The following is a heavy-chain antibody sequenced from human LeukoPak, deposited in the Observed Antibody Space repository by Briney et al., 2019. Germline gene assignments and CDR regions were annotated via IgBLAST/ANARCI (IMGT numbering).Heavy chain of an antibody. CDR1: GFTFSDYA. Sequence: PGGSLRLSCTASGFTFSDYAMSWVRQAPGKGLAWVSGISGSGGSIRYADSVKGRFIISRDNSKNTLYLQMNSLRAEDTAVYYCAKGGDGYNYYFDYWGQETLVTVSS. D-gene: IGHD5-24*01. CDR3: AKGGDGYNYYFDY. V-gene: IGHV3-23*01. CDR2: ISGSGGSI. J-gene: IGHJ4*02.